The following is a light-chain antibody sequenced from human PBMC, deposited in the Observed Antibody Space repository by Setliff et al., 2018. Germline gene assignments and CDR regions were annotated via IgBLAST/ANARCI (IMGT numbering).Light chain of an antibody. CDR2: TNS. V-gene: IGLV1-44*01. CDR3: AAWDDSLLGYV. Sequence: QSVLTQPPSASGTPGQRVTISCSGSSSNIGRYTVNWYQQLPGTAPKLLIYTNSQRPSGVLDRFSGSKSGTSGSLAISGLQSEDEADYYCAAWDDSLLGYVFGTGTKVTVL. J-gene: IGLJ1*01. CDR1: SSNIGRYT.